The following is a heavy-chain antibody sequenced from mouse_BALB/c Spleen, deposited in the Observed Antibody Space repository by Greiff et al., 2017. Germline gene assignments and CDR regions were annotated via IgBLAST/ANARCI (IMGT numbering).Heavy chain of an antibody. Sequence: QVQLKESGPGLVQPSQSLSITCTVSGFSLTSYGVHWVRQSPGKGLEWLGVIWSGGSTDYNAAFISRLSISKDNSKSQVFFKMNSLQANDTAIYYCARNTATVESYWYFDVWGAGTTVTVSS. V-gene: IGHV2-2*02. J-gene: IGHJ1*01. CDR3: ARNTATVESYWYFDV. CDR1: GFSLTSYG. CDR2: IWSGGST. D-gene: IGHD1-1*01.